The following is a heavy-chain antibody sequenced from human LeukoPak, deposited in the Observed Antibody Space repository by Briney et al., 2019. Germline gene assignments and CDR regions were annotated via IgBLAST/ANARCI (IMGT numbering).Heavy chain of an antibody. J-gene: IGHJ4*02. CDR2: IYYSGST. CDR1: GGSISSYY. D-gene: IGHD6-13*01. Sequence: SETLSLTCTVSGGSISSYYWSCIRQPPGKGLEWIGYIYYSGSTNYNPSLKSRVTISVDTSKNQFSLKLSSVTAADTAVYYCARDLGYSSSWSLGYWGQGTLVTVSS. V-gene: IGHV4-59*01. CDR3: ARDLGYSSSWSLGY.